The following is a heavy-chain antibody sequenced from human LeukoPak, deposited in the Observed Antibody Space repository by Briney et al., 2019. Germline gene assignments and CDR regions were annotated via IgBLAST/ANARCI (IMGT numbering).Heavy chain of an antibody. CDR1: GYTFTSYY. CDR3: ARDYYSSAYDSSGYSIPSYYFDY. Sequence: ASVKVSCKASGYTFTSYYMHWVRQAPGQGLEWMGIINPSGGSTSYTQKFQGRITMTRDMSTSTVYMELSSLRSKDTAVYYCARDYYSSAYDSSGYSIPSYYFDYWGQGTLVTVSS. J-gene: IGHJ4*02. CDR2: INPSGGST. V-gene: IGHV1-46*01. D-gene: IGHD3-22*01.